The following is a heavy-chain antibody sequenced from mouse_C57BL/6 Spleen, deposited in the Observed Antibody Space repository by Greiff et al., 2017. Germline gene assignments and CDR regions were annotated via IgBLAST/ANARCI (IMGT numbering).Heavy chain of an antibody. D-gene: IGHD2-4*01. Sequence: VQLQQSGGGLVQPGGSLSLSCAASGFTFTDYYMSWVRQPPGKTLEWLGFIRNKANGYTTEYSASVKGRFTISRDNSQSILYLQMNALRAEDSATYYCARYDDYEVYFDYWGQGTTLTVSS. V-gene: IGHV7-3*01. J-gene: IGHJ2*01. CDR2: IRNKANGYTT. CDR1: GFTFTDYY. CDR3: ARYDDYEVYFDY.